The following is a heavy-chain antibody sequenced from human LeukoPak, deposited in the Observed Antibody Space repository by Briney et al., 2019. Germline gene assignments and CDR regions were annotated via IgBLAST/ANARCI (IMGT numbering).Heavy chain of an antibody. D-gene: IGHD6-13*01. Sequence: PGRSLRLSCAASGFXFSSYGIHWVRQAPGKGLEWVAVISYDGSNKYYADSVKGRFTISRDNSKNTLYLQTNSLRAEDTAVYYCAKDLAAAGDYWGQGTLVTVSS. V-gene: IGHV3-30*18. CDR1: GFXFSSYG. CDR3: AKDLAAAGDY. J-gene: IGHJ4*02. CDR2: ISYDGSNK.